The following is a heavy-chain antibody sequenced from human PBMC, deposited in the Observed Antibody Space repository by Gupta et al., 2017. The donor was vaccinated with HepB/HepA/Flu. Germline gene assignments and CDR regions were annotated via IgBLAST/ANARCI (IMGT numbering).Heavy chain of an antibody. CDR2: MNLRSGNT. J-gene: IGHJ4*02. CDR3: AVISGDS. D-gene: IGHD3-3*01. CDR1: GYTFSSFD. V-gene: IGHV1-8*01. Sequence: QVQLVQSGAEVKKPGASVKVSCKASGYTFSSFDIYWMRQATGQGPEWMGWMNLRSGNTGYAQKFQGRVTMTRNISTSTAYMELRSLRSDDTAVYYCAVISGDSWGQGTLVTVSS.